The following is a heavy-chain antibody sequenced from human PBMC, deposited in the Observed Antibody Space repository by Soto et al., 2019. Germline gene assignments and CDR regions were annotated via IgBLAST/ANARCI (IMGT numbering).Heavy chain of an antibody. CDR3: ARRPITTLQAFDI. CDR1: GYTFTNYA. Sequence: ASVNVSCKASGYTFTNYAIHWGRQAPGQRLQWMGWINGGNDNTKYSQKFQGRVTITRDTSASTTYLELSSLRSEDTAVYYSARRPITTLQAFDIWGQ. D-gene: IGHD1-1*01. CDR2: INGGNDNT. J-gene: IGHJ3*02. V-gene: IGHV1-3*01.